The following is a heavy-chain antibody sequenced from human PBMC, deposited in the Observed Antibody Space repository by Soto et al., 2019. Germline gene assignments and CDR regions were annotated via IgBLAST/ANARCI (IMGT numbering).Heavy chain of an antibody. J-gene: IGHJ4*02. V-gene: IGHV3-30*18. D-gene: IGHD5-18*01. CDR3: AKERDTRSSSCFDS. CDR1: RFTFSNYD. Sequence: GGSLRLSCAASRFTFSNYDMQWVRQAPGKGLEWVAVTSHDGTVKYYADSVKGRFTISRDNFQNTLDLQMDSLRAEDTAVYYCAKERDTRSSSCFDSWGQGTLVTVS. CDR2: TSHDGTVK.